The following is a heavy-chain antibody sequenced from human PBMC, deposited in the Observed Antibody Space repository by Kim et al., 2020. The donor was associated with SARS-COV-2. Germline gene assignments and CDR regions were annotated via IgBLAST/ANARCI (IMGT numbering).Heavy chain of an antibody. CDR2: ISHEGSEK. CDR1: GSPFSSHG. Sequence: GGSLRLSCAVSGSPFSSHGMHWVRQAPGKGLEWVAVISHEGSEKDYTDSVKGRFIVSKDNANSVLYLQMDSLRAEDTAVYYCARWAGTRHGGYSLDYWG. CDR3: ARWAGTRHGGYSLDY. V-gene: IGHV3-30*12. D-gene: IGHD3-22*01. J-gene: IGHJ4*01.